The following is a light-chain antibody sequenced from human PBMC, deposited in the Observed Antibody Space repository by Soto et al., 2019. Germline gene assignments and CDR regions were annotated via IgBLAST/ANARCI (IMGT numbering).Light chain of an antibody. CDR3: ATWDDSVSGQV. Sequence: QSVLIQPPSTSATPGQRVTFSCSGSESNIGNNAENWYQHLPGASPELVIYNYSQRPSGVPDLFSGFRSGPSASLAISGLQSEDEGVYYCATWDDSVSGQVFGGGTKLTVL. CDR2: NYS. CDR1: ESNIGNNA. V-gene: IGLV1-44*01. J-gene: IGLJ2*01.